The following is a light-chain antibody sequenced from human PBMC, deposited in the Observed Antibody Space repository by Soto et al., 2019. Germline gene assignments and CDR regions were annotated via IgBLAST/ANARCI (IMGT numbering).Light chain of an antibody. J-gene: IGLJ2*01. CDR3: QYYDSSPV. CDR2: GNS. Sequence: QSVLTQPPSVSGAPGQRVTISCTGSSSNIGAGYDVHWYQQLPGTAPKLLIYGNSNRPSGVPDRFSGSKSGTSASLAITGLQAEDEADYYCQYYDSSPVFGGGTKVTVL. CDR1: SSNIGAGYD. V-gene: IGLV1-40*01.